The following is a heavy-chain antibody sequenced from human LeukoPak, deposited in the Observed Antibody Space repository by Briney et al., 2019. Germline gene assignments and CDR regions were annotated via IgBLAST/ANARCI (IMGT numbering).Heavy chain of an antibody. V-gene: IGHV1-69*04. CDR2: IIPILDIT. CDR3: ATRRDSSGSNYFDY. Sequence: ASVNVSCKASGGTFSTYAINWVRQAPGQGLEWMGRIIPILDITNYAQKFQGRVTITADESTSTAYMELSSLRSEDTAVYYCATRRDSSGSNYFDYWGQGTLVTVSS. D-gene: IGHD6-19*01. J-gene: IGHJ4*02. CDR1: GGTFSTYA.